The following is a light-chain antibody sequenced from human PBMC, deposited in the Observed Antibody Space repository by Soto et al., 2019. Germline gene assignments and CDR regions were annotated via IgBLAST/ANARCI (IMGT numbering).Light chain of an antibody. V-gene: IGKV3-11*01. CDR3: QQRADWPPT. CDR1: QSVGMY. Sequence: EIVLTQSPATLSLSPGDRATLSCKTSQSVGMYLAWYQQKRGQAPRLVIYDASDRATDVPPRFSGDGSGTDFTLTISSLEPEDFAVYFCQQRADWPPTFGQGTKVEIK. CDR2: DAS. J-gene: IGKJ1*01.